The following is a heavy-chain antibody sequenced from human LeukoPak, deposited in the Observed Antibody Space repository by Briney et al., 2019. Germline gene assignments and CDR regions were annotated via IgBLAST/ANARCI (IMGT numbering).Heavy chain of an antibody. CDR1: GYTFTSYG. J-gene: IGHJ4*02. Sequence: ASVKVSCKASGYTFTSYGITWVRQAPGQGLEWTGWISAYNGNTNYAQKLQGRVTMTTDTSSSTAYMELRSLRSDDTSVYYCARDQGGSYVIALGYWGQRTLLTISS. CDR3: ARDQGGSYVIALGY. CDR2: ISAYNGNT. V-gene: IGHV1-18*01. D-gene: IGHD1-26*01.